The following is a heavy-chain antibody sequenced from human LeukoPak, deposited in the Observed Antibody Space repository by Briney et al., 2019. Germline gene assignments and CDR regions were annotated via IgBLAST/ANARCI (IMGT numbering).Heavy chain of an antibody. V-gene: IGHV4-39*01. Sequence: PSGTLSLTCTVSGGSISSSSYYWGWIRQPPGKGLEWIGSIYYSGSTYYNPSLKSRVTISVDTSKNQFSLKLSSVTAADTAVYYCARHSGWFDYWGQGTLVTVSS. CDR3: ARHSGWFDY. CDR2: IYYSGST. D-gene: IGHD6-19*01. J-gene: IGHJ4*02. CDR1: GGSISSSSYY.